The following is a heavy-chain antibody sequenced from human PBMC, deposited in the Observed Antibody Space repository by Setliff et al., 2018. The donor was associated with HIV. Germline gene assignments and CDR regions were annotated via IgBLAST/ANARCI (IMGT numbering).Heavy chain of an antibody. CDR1: GYTLTELS. Sequence: GASVKVSCKVSGYTLTELSMHWVRQAPGKGLEWMGGFDPEEGETIYEQKFQGRVTLTEDTSTDTAYMELKSLRSEDTAVYYCAPDRPRYGDLPGDWGQGTLVTVSS. CDR3: APDRPRYGDLPGD. V-gene: IGHV1-24*01. D-gene: IGHD4-17*01. J-gene: IGHJ4*02. CDR2: FDPEEGET.